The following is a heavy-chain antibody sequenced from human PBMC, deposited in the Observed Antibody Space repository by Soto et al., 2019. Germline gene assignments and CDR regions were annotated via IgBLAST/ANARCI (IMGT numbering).Heavy chain of an antibody. Sequence: EVQLVESGGGLIQPGGSLRLSCAASGFTVSSNSMSWVRQAPGKGLEWVSVIYSGDTTYYADSVTGRFTISREHSKNTLYLPMNSLRAADTAVYYCARDLRTRYGMDVWGQGTTVTVSS. CDR2: IYSGDTT. CDR3: ARDLRTRYGMDV. J-gene: IGHJ6*02. V-gene: IGHV3-53*01. CDR1: GFTVSSNS.